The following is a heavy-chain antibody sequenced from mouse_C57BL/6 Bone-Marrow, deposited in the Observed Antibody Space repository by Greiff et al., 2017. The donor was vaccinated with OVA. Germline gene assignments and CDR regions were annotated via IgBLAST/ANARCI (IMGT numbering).Heavy chain of an antibody. CDR1: GFNIKDDY. Sequence: VQLQQSGAELVRPGASVKLSCTASGFNIKDDYMHWVKQRPEQGLEWIGWIDPENGDTEYASKFQGKATITADTSSSTAYMQLSSLTSEDSAVYFCARPTVTHGWFAYWGQGTLVTVSA. V-gene: IGHV14-4*01. D-gene: IGHD1-1*01. CDR2: IDPENGDT. CDR3: ARPTVTHGWFAY. J-gene: IGHJ3*01.